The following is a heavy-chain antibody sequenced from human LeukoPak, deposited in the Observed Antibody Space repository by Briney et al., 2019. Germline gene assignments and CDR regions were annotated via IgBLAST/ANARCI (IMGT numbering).Heavy chain of an antibody. J-gene: IGHJ6*02. CDR1: GFTFSSYS. CDR3: ARDLSRPYYYYGMDV. Sequence: PGGSLRLSCAASGFTFSSYSMNWVRQAPGKGLEWVSVIYSGGSTYYADSVKGRFTISRDNSKNTLYLQMNSLRAEDTAVYYCARDLSRPYYYYGMDVWGQGTTVTVSS. V-gene: IGHV3-53*01. CDR2: IYSGGST.